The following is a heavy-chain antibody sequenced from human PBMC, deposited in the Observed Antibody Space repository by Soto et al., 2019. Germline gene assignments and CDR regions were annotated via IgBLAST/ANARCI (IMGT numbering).Heavy chain of an antibody. CDR2: IYDSGSP. J-gene: IGHJ4*02. Sequence: PSETLSLTCTISGGSISVYYWSWIRQPPGQALEWIGYIYDSGSPYYNPSLSSRVIISADTSKNQISLKLTSAAAADTAVYYCARGVGSSPPRYWGRGTLVTVSS. D-gene: IGHD1-26*01. CDR1: GGSISVYY. CDR3: ARGVGSSPPRY. V-gene: IGHV4-59*01.